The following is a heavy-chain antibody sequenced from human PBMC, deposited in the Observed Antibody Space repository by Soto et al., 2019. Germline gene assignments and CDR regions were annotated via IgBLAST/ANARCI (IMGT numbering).Heavy chain of an antibody. V-gene: IGHV4-31*03. CDR2: IYYSGST. J-gene: IGHJ2*01. CDR1: GGSISSGGYY. D-gene: IGHD2-2*01. CDR3: ARETDVSTSFYFDL. Sequence: SETLSLTCTVSGGSISSGGYYWSWIRQHPGKGLEWIGYIYYSGSTYYNPSLKSRVTISVDTSKNQFSVKLSSVTAADTAVYYCARETDVSTSFYFDLWGRGTLVTVSS.